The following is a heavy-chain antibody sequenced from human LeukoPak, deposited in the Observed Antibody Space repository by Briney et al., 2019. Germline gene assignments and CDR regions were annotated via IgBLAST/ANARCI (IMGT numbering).Heavy chain of an antibody. J-gene: IGHJ4*02. V-gene: IGHV4-34*01. Sequence: SETLSLTCAVYGGSFSGYYWSWIRQPPGKGLEWIGEINHSGSTNYNPSLKSRVTISVDTSKNQFSLKLSSVTAADTAVYYCARLSSGWYFVDYWGQGTLVTVSS. CDR1: GGSFSGYY. CDR3: ARLSSGWYFVDY. CDR2: INHSGST. D-gene: IGHD6-19*01.